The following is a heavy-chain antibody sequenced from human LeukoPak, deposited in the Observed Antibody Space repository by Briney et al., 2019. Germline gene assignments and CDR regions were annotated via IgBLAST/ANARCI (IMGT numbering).Heavy chain of an antibody. V-gene: IGHV1-3*01. CDR3: ATVDTAMGYDY. CDR1: GYTFTSYA. J-gene: IGHJ4*02. D-gene: IGHD5-18*01. Sequence: ASVKVSCKASGYTFTSYAMHWVRQAPGQRLEWMGWINAGNGNTEYSQKFQGRVTITRDTSASTAYMELSSLRSEDTAVYYCATVDTAMGYDYWGQGTLVTVSS. CDR2: INAGNGNT.